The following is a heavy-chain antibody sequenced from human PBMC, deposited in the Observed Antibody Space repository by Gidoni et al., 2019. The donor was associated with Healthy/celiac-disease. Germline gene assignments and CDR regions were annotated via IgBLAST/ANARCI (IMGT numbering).Heavy chain of an antibody. CDR3: AREMGRYCSGGSCYYYYYMDV. D-gene: IGHD2-15*01. CDR2: INAGNGNT. J-gene: IGHJ6*03. Sequence: QVQLVQSGAEVKKPGASVKVSCKASGYTFTSYAMHWVRQAPGQRLEWMGWINAGNGNTKYSQKFQGRVTITRDTSASTAYMELSSLRSEDTAVYYCAREMGRYCSGGSCYYYYYMDVWGKGTTVTVSS. CDR1: GYTFTSYA. V-gene: IGHV1-3*01.